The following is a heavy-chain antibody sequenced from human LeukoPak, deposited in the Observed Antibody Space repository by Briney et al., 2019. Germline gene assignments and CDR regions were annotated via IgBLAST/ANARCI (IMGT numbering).Heavy chain of an antibody. CDR1: GYSFSSYW. CDR2: IFPDDSDT. V-gene: IGHV5-51*01. Sequence: GESLKISCKGSGYSFSSYWIAWVRQMPGRGLEWMGIIFPDDSDTRYSPSFQGHVTISADKSISTAYLQWDSLKASDTAMYYCATHLYSGNPSPLGYWGQGTLVTVSS. D-gene: IGHD1-26*01. CDR3: ATHLYSGNPSPLGY. J-gene: IGHJ4*02.